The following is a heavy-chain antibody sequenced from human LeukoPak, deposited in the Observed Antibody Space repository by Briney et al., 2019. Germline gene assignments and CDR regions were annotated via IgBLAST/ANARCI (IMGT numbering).Heavy chain of an antibody. V-gene: IGHV4-61*02. Sequence: SETLSLTCTVSGGSISSGSYYWSWIRQPAGKGLEWIGRIYTSGSTNYNPSLKSRVTISVDTSKNQFSLKLSSVTAADTAVYYCARAGGYSYGLGAFDIWGQGTMVTVSS. J-gene: IGHJ3*02. CDR2: IYTSGST. CDR1: GGSISSGSYY. CDR3: ARAGGYSYGLGAFDI. D-gene: IGHD5-18*01.